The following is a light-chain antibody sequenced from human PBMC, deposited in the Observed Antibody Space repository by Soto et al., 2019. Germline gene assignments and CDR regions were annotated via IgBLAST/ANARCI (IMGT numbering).Light chain of an antibody. J-gene: IGKJ1*01. CDR3: MQTLQTPT. CDR2: LGF. CDR1: QRLLHSNGNIF. V-gene: IGKV2-28*01. Sequence: EIVMTQSPPSLTVTPGEPASISCSSSQRLLHSNGNIFLDWYLQKPGQSPQLLIYLGFNRASGVPDRVSGSGAGTDFTLKISRVEAEDAGVYYCMQTLQTPTFGQGTKVDIK.